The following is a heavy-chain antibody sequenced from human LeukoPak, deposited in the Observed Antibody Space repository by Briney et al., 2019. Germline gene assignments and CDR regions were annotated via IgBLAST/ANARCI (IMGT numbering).Heavy chain of an antibody. CDR1: GHSFTTYG. CDR2: IAPKNGNT. Sequence: ASVKVSCKAYGHSFTTYGINWVRQAPGQGLEWLGWIAPKNGNTNYLQKFQARLTLTADTSTSTVYMELRSLTFDDSAMYYCARDASAYNWGQGTLVTVSS. V-gene: IGHV1-18*01. CDR3: ARDASAYN. D-gene: IGHD4-11*01. J-gene: IGHJ4*02.